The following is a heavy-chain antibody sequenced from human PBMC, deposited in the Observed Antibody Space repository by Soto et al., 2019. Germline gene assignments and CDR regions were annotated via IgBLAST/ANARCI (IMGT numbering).Heavy chain of an antibody. Sequence: QVQLVQSGAEVKKPGSSVKVSSKASGGTFSSYTISWVRQAPGQGLEWMGRIIPILGIANYAQKFQGRVTITADKSTSTAYMELSSLRSEDTAVYYCAGEDCSGGSCYPQYNWFDPWGQGTLVTVSS. J-gene: IGHJ5*02. D-gene: IGHD2-15*01. V-gene: IGHV1-69*08. CDR3: AGEDCSGGSCYPQYNWFDP. CDR1: GGTFSSYT. CDR2: IIPILGIA.